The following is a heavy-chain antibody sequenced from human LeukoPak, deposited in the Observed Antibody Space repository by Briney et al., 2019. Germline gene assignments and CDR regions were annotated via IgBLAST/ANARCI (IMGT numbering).Heavy chain of an antibody. Sequence: GGSLRLSCAVSGFTFRSYGMHWVRQAPGKGLEWVAVIWYGGNTKYYADSVKGRYTISRDSSKNTLYLQMHSLRAEDTAVYYCATANIRMLRGVGTYGYWGQGTLVTVSS. J-gene: IGHJ4*02. D-gene: IGHD3-10*01. V-gene: IGHV3-33*08. CDR1: GFTFRSYG. CDR3: ATANIRMLRGVGTYGY. CDR2: IWYGGNTK.